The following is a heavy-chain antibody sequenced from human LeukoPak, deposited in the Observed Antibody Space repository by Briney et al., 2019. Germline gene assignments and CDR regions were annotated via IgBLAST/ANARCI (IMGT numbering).Heavy chain of an antibody. V-gene: IGHV1-69*13. D-gene: IGHD3-22*01. Sequence: SVTVSFTASGGTFSSYAISWVRQAPGQGLEWMGGIIPIFGTANYAQKFQGRVTITADESTSTAYMELSSLRSEDTAVYYCARDDRDSSGYFGTDYWGQGTLVTVSS. CDR1: GGTFSSYA. CDR3: ARDDRDSSGYFGTDY. CDR2: IIPIFGTA. J-gene: IGHJ4*02.